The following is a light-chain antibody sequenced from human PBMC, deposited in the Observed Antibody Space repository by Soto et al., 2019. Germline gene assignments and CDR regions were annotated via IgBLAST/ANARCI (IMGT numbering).Light chain of an antibody. V-gene: IGLV2-8*01. Sequence: ALTQPPSASGSPGQSVTISCTGTSSDVGAYKYVSWYQQYPGKAPKLMIYEVTKRPSGVPDRFSGSRSGNTASLTVSGLQAEDEADYYCTSYVGNDIWVFGGGTKLTVL. CDR1: SSDVGAYKY. CDR2: EVT. J-gene: IGLJ3*02. CDR3: TSYVGNDIWV.